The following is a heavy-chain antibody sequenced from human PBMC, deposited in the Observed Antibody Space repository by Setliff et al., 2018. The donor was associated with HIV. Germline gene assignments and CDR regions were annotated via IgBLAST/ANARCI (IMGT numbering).Heavy chain of an antibody. CDR3: ARRPVLHNSRSVFDK. J-gene: IGHJ4*02. D-gene: IGHD3-10*01. CDR1: GDSISSSSYY. Sequence: PSETLSLTCTVSGDSISSSSYYWGWLRQPPGKGLECIGNIYYSGGTDYNPSLKSRLTISLDTSKNQFSLKLTSVTAADTAIYSCARRPVLHNSRSVFDKWGQGTLVTVSS. V-gene: IGHV4-39*01. CDR2: IYYSGGT.